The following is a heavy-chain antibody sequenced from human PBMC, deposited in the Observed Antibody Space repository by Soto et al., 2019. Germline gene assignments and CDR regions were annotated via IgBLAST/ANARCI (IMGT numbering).Heavy chain of an antibody. J-gene: IGHJ3*02. CDR3: ATKAAAGTRDAFDI. D-gene: IGHD6-13*01. V-gene: IGHV1-24*01. Sequence: QVQLVQSGAEVKKPGASVKVSCKVSGYTLTELSMHWVRQAPGKGLEWMGGFDPEDGETIYAQKFQGRVTMTEDTSKDTAYMGLSSLRSEETAVYYCATKAAAGTRDAFDIWGQGTMVTVSS. CDR2: FDPEDGET. CDR1: GYTLTELS.